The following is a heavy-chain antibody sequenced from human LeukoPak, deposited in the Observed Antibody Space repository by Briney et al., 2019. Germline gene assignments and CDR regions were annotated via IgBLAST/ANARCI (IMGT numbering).Heavy chain of an antibody. J-gene: IGHJ5*02. CDR3: ARGGFLDPFDP. CDR2: IYYIVST. Sequence: SETLSLTCTVSGGSISSSSYYWGWIRQPPGKGLEWIGSIYYIVSTSYNPSLKSRVTISVDTSKNQFSLKLTSVTAADTAVYYCARGGFLDPFDPWGQGTLVTVSS. CDR1: GGSISSSSYY. V-gene: IGHV4-39*07. D-gene: IGHD1-1*01.